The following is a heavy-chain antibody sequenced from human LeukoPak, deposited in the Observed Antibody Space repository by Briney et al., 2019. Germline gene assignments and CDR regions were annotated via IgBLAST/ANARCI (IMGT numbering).Heavy chain of an antibody. V-gene: IGHV1-18*01. CDR2: ISGYNGNT. CDR1: GYTFTSYG. D-gene: IGHD4-17*01. CDR3: ARDWNGDYVYYFDY. Sequence: GASVKVSCKASGYTFTSYGISWVRQAPGQGLEWMGWISGYNGNTNYAQNLQGRVTMTTDTSTSTAYMELRSLRSDDTAVYYCARDWNGDYVYYFDYWGQGTLVTVSS. J-gene: IGHJ4*02.